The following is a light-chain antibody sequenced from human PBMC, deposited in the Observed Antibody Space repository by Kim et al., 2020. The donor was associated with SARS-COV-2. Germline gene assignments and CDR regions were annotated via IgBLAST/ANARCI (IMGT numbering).Light chain of an antibody. CDR1: QSISSN. Sequence: VSPGERATLSCRASQSISSNLAWYQQKPGQAPRLLIYRASTRATGVPARFSGSGSGTEFTLTISSLQSEDFAVYYCQHYNNWPYTFGQGTKLEI. CDR2: RAS. CDR3: QHYNNWPYT. V-gene: IGKV3-15*01. J-gene: IGKJ2*01.